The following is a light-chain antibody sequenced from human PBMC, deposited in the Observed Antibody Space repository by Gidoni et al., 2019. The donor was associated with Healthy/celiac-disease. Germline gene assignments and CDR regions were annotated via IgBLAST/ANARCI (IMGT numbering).Light chain of an antibody. CDR1: SSNIVSNY. J-gene: IGLJ2*01. CDR3: AAWDDSLSAF. Sequence: QSVLTQPPSASGTPGQRVTISCSGSSSNIVSNYVYWYQQLPGTAPKLLIYRNNQRPSGVPDRFSGSKSGTSASLAISGLRSEDEADYYCAAWDDSLSAFFGGGTKLTVL. CDR2: RNN. V-gene: IGLV1-47*01.